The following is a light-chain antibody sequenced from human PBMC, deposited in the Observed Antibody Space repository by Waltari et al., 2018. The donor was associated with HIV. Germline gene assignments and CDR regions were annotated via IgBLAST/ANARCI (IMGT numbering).Light chain of an antibody. CDR2: EGS. CDR1: GSDVGTYNL. Sequence: QSALTHPASVSGAPGQSITISCTGTGSDVGTYNLVDWYQQYPGKAPQLIIYEGSKRPSWISNRFSGTQSGNTASLTISGLQAEDEADYYCCSYAVSSTSVIFGGGTKLTVL. V-gene: IGLV2-23*01. CDR3: CSYAVSSTSVI. J-gene: IGLJ2*01.